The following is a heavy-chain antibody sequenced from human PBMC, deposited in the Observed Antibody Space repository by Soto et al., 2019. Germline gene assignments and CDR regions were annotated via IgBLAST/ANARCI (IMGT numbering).Heavy chain of an antibody. V-gene: IGHV4-59*01. Sequence: QVQLQESGPGLVKPSETLSLTCTVSGDSISTYYWSWIRQPPGKGLEWIGYISSSGTTNYNPSLNSRVTISVDTSKSQFSLRLSSVTAADTAVYYCARGGGTPHNDYEFDYWGQGTLVTVSS. CDR1: GDSISTYY. D-gene: IGHD4-17*01. J-gene: IGHJ4*02. CDR2: ISSSGTT. CDR3: ARGGGTPHNDYEFDY.